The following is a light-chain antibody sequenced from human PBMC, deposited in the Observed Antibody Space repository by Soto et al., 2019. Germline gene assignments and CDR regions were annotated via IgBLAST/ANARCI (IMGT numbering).Light chain of an antibody. CDR1: QSLSGNY. J-gene: IGKJ2*01. CDR2: GVS. Sequence: EIVLTQSPCTLSLSPGERATLSCRASQSLSGNYLAWYQQKPGQAPRLLIFGVSSRATGIPDRFSGSGSGTDFTLTINRLEPEDFSLDYCQQYGSSQYTFGLGTKLE. V-gene: IGKV3-20*01. CDR3: QQYGSSQYT.